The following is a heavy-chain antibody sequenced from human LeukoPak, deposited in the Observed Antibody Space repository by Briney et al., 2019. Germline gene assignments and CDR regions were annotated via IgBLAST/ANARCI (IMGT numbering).Heavy chain of an antibody. CDR3: ARDLSEQWLANDEGCFDY. J-gene: IGHJ4*02. V-gene: IGHV3-74*01. Sequence: GGSLRLSCAASGFTFSSYWMHWVRQAPGKGLVWVSRINSDGSSTSYADSVKGRFTISRDNAKNTLYLQMTSLRAEDTAVYYCARDLSEQWLANDEGCFDYWGQGTLVTVSS. CDR2: INSDGSST. CDR1: GFTFSSYW. D-gene: IGHD6-19*01.